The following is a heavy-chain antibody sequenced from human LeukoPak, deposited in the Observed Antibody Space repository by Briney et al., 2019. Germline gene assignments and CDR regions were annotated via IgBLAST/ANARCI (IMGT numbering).Heavy chain of an antibody. D-gene: IGHD3-22*01. CDR2: IWYGGSSK. Sequence: GGSLRLSCAASGFTFSSYGMHWVRQAPGKGLEWVAVIWYGGSSKYYADSVKGRFTISRDNSKNTPYLQMNSLRAEDTAVYYCARESLREYYYDSSGSPYYFDYWGQGTLVTVSS. CDR3: ARESLREYYYDSSGSPYYFDY. CDR1: GFTFSSYG. J-gene: IGHJ4*02. V-gene: IGHV3-33*08.